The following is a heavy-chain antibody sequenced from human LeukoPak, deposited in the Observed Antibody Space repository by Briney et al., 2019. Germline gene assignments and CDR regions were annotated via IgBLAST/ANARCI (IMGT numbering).Heavy chain of an antibody. CDR3: ARAAATYYYDSSGYPDAFDI. CDR2: IIPIFGAA. D-gene: IGHD3-22*01. Sequence: SVKVSCKASGGTFTSYAISWVRQAPGQGLEWMGGIIPIFGAANYAQKFQGRVTITADESTSTAYMELSSLRSEDTAVYYCARAAATYYYDSSGYPDAFDIWGQGTMVTVSS. J-gene: IGHJ3*02. V-gene: IGHV1-69*13. CDR1: GGTFTSYA.